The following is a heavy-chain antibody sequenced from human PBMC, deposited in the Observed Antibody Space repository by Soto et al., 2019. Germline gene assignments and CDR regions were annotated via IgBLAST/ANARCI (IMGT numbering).Heavy chain of an antibody. J-gene: IGHJ4*02. Sequence: QVQLVQSGAEVKKPGSSVKVSCKASGGTFSSYRINWVRQAPGQWLGWVGGIVPIYRTADYAQKFQGRVTITADEAARISYMELRSLKSQDTAVYYCVRDSGAKLSSSWGQGTLVTVSS. CDR1: GGTFSSYR. D-gene: IGHD6-13*01. CDR3: VRDSGAKLSSS. V-gene: IGHV1-69*01. CDR2: IVPIYRTA.